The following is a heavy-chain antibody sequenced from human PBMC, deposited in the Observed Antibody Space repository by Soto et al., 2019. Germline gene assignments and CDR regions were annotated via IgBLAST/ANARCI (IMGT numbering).Heavy chain of an antibody. CDR3: VRGGGGGLFDP. Sequence: PGGSLRLSCAVSGFTFGDSYMSWIRQAPGKGLEWLSYISPGSRYPAYADSVKGRFTISRDNAKRSLYLQMMSLTAEDTAIYYCVRGGGGGLFDPWGQGTMVTVPS. CDR2: ISPGSRYP. J-gene: IGHJ5*02. V-gene: IGHV3-11*06. CDR1: GFTFGDSY. D-gene: IGHD2-15*01.